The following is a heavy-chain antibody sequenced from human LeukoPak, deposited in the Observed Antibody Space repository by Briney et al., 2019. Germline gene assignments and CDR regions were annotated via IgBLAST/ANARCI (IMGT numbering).Heavy chain of an antibody. V-gene: IGHV3-23*01. CDR3: ASIPVTTVPEGYYFDY. J-gene: IGHJ4*02. D-gene: IGHD4-17*01. CDR2: ISGSGGST. CDR1: GFTFSSYA. Sequence: GGSLRLSCAASGFTFSSYAMSWVRQAPGKGLEWVSAISGSGGSTYYADSVKGRFTISRDNSKNTLYLQMNSLRAEDTPVYYCASIPVTTVPEGYYFDYWGQGTLVTVSS.